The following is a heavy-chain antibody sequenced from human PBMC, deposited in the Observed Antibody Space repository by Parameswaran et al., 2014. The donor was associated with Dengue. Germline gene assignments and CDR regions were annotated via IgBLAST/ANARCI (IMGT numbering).Heavy chain of an antibody. CDR3: ARGYCSSTSCLNYYMDV. V-gene: IGHV4-39*07. J-gene: IGHJ6*03. CDR2: MDYRGTT. D-gene: IGHD2-2*01. Sequence: VRQAPGKGLEWVGTMDYRGTTYSNPSLKSRVSISIDTSKNQFSLELSSVTAADTAVYYCARGYCSSTSCLNYYMDVWGKGTTVTVSS.